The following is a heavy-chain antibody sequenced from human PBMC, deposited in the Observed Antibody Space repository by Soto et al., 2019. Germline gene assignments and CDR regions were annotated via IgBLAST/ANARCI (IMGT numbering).Heavy chain of an antibody. CDR2: ISGSGGST. CDR1: GFTFSSYA. Sequence: PGGSLRLSCAASGFTFSSYAMSWVRQAPGKGLEWVSAISGSGGSTYYADSVKGRFTISRDNAKNSLYLQMNSLRAEDTAVYYCARDPEAKFGDILTGSDISPPWGQGTLVTVSS. D-gene: IGHD3-9*01. J-gene: IGHJ5*02. V-gene: IGHV3-23*01. CDR3: ARDPEAKFGDILTGSDISPP.